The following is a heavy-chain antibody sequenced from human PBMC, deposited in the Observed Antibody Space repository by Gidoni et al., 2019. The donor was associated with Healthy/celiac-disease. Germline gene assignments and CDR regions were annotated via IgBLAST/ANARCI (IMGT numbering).Heavy chain of an antibody. J-gene: IGHJ4*02. CDR1: GGSFSGYY. CDR2: INHSGSP. D-gene: IGHD6-19*01. Sequence: QVQLQQWVAGLLKPSETLALTCAVYGGSFSGYYWSLIRQPPGKGLEWIGEINHSGSPNYNPSLKSRVTISVDTSKNQFSLKLSSVTAADTAVYYCARRQWLDRTLDYWGQGTLVTVSS. V-gene: IGHV4-34*01. CDR3: ARRQWLDRTLDY.